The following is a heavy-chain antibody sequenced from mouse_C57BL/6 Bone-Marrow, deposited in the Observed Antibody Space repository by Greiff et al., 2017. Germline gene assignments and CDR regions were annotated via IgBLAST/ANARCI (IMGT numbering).Heavy chain of an antibody. D-gene: IGHD2-1*01. Sequence: VQLQQPGAELVKPGASVKLSCKASGYTFTSYWMHWVKQRPGQGLEWIGMIHPNSGSTNYNEKFKSKATLTVDKSSSTAYMQLSSLTSEDSAVYYCARDRYGTLAYWGQGTLVTVSA. J-gene: IGHJ3*01. CDR1: GYTFTSYW. CDR2: IHPNSGST. CDR3: ARDRYGTLAY. V-gene: IGHV1-64*01.